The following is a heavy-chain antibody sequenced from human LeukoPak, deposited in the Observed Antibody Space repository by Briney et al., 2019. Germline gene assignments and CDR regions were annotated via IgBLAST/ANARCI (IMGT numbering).Heavy chain of an antibody. CDR2: IYHSGST. J-gene: IGHJ5*02. CDR3: ARGRCGGSCNTNQNNWFDP. V-gene: IGHV4-30-2*01. D-gene: IGHD2-15*01. CDR1: GGSISSGGYS. Sequence: SETLSLTCAVSGGSISSGGYSWSWIRQPPGKGLEWIGYIYHSGSTNYNPSLKSRATISVDTSKNQFSLKLSSVTAADTAVYYCARGRCGGSCNTNQNNWFDPWGQGTLVTVSS.